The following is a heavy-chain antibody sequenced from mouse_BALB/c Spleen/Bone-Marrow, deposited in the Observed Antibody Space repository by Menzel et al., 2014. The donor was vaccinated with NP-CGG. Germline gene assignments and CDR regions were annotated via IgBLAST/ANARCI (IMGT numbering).Heavy chain of an antibody. J-gene: IGHJ2*01. D-gene: IGHD3-2*01. CDR1: GFNIKDTY. CDR2: IDPANGNT. Sequence: EVKLQESGAELVKPGASVKLSCTASGFNIKDTYMHWVKQRPEQGLEWIGRIDPANGNTKYDPKFQGKATITADTSSNTVYLQLSSLTSEDTAVYYCATDSSGYLDYWGQGTTLTVSS. CDR3: ATDSSGYLDY. V-gene: IGHV14-3*02.